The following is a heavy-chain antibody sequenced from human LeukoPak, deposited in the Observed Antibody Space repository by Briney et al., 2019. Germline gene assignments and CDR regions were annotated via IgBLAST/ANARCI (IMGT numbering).Heavy chain of an antibody. D-gene: IGHD3-9*01. Sequence: PSETLSLTCNVSGYSISSGYYWAWIRQSPGQGLEWIGSIYHSGSTNYNPSLKSRVTISVDTSKNQFSLKLSSVTAADTAVYYCARQYIDILTGYHRGELYWYFDLWGRGTLVTVSS. CDR2: IYHSGST. CDR3: ARQYIDILTGYHRGELYWYFDL. J-gene: IGHJ2*01. V-gene: IGHV4-38-2*02. CDR1: GYSISSGYY.